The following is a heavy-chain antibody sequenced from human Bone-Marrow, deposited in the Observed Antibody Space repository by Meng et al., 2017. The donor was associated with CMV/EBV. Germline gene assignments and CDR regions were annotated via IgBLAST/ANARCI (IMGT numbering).Heavy chain of an antibody. CDR1: GFTFDDYG. D-gene: IGHD3-3*01. CDR3: ARDPLRFLEWLDAFDT. Sequence: GESLKISCAASGFTFDDYGMSWVRQAPGKGLEWVSGINWNGGSTGYADSVKGRFTISRDNAKNSLYLQMNSLRAEDTDVYYCARDPLRFLEWLDAFDTWGQGTMVTVSS. CDR2: INWNGGST. J-gene: IGHJ3*02. V-gene: IGHV3-20*04.